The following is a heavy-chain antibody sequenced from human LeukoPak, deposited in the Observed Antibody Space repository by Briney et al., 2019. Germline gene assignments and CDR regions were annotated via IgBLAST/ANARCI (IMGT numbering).Heavy chain of an antibody. CDR2: IAWDGGST. CDR3: AKVHDPYGSGSFFDY. Sequence: GGSLRLSCAASGFTFDDYAMHWVRQAPGKGLEWVSLIAWDGGSTFYTDSVRGRFTISRDNARNSLFLQMNSLRLEDTAFYYCAKVHDPYGSGSFFDYWGQGTLVSVSS. CDR1: GFTFDDYA. D-gene: IGHD3-10*01. V-gene: IGHV3-43D*03. J-gene: IGHJ4*02.